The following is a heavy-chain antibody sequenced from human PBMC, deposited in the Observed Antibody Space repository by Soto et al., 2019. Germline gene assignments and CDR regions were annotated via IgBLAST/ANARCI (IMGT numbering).Heavy chain of an antibody. CDR2: ISAYNGNT. D-gene: IGHD6-13*01. J-gene: IGHJ4*02. CDR3: ARDLKGVTAGY. V-gene: IGHV1-18*04. CDR1: GYTFTSYG. Sequence: ASVKVSYKASGYTFTSYGISWVRQAPGQGLEWMGWISAYNGNTNYAQKLQGRVTMTTDTSTSTACMELRSLRSDDTAVYYCARDLKGVTAGYWGQGTLVTVSS.